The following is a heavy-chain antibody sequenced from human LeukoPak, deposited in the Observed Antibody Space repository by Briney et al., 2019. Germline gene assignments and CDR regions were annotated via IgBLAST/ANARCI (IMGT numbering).Heavy chain of an antibody. CDR2: IKQDGSEK. CDR3: ARWLELMRNFDW. D-gene: IGHD5-24*01. CDR1: GFTFSDYW. V-gene: IGHV3-7*01. Sequence: GGSLRLSCVGSGFTFSDYWMSWVRQPPGKGLEWVANIKQDGSEKDYVDALKGRFTISRDNAKNSLYLQMNGLRAEDTAVYYCARWLELMRNFDWWGQGTLVTVSS. J-gene: IGHJ4*02.